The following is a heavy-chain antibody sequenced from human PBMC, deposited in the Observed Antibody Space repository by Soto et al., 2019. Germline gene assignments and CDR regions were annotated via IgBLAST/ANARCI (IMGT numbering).Heavy chain of an antibody. J-gene: IGHJ3*02. D-gene: IGHD3-16*01. CDR3: AREPGGGRDGYNVGAFDI. CDR2: IIPIFGTA. Sequence: QVQLVQSGAEVKKPGSSVKVSCKASGGTFSSYAISWVRQAPGQGLEWMGGIIPIFGTANYAQKFQGRVTITADESTSTAYMELSSLRSEDTAVYYCAREPGGGRDGYNVGAFDIWGQGTMVTVSS. V-gene: IGHV1-69*01. CDR1: GGTFSSYA.